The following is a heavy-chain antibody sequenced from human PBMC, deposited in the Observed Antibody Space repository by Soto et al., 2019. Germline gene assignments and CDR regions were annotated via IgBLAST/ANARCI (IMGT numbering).Heavy chain of an antibody. V-gene: IGHV3-23*01. CDR1: GFTFSSYA. D-gene: IGHD2-15*01. CDR3: AKRGLGCSGGSCYYYYYMDV. Sequence: GGSLRLSCAASGFTFSSYAMSWVRQAPWKGLEWVSAISGSGGSTYYVDSVKGRFTISRDNSKNTLYLQVNSLRAEDTAVYYCAKRGLGCSGGSCYYYYYMDVWGKGTTVTVSS. CDR2: ISGSGGST. J-gene: IGHJ6*03.